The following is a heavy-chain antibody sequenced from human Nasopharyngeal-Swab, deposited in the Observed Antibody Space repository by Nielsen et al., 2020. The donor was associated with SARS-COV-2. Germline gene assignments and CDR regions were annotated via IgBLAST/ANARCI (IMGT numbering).Heavy chain of an antibody. D-gene: IGHD2-2*01. J-gene: IGHJ5*02. Sequence: WVRQAPGQGLEWMGWISAYNGNTNYAQKLQGRVTMTTDTSTSTAYMELRILRSDDTAVYYCAREGGRGYCSSTSCHAWFDPWGQGTLVTVSS. V-gene: IGHV1-18*01. CDR3: AREGGRGYCSSTSCHAWFDP. CDR2: ISAYNGNT.